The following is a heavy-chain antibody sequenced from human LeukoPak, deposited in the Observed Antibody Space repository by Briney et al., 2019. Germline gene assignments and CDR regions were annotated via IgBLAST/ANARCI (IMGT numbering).Heavy chain of an antibody. CDR2: INWNGGST. J-gene: IGHJ6*03. CDR1: GFTFDDYG. D-gene: IGHD4-17*01. V-gene: IGHV3-20*04. CDR3: ARMLRYGDYNYYMDV. Sequence: PGGSLRLSCASSGFTFDDYGMSWVRQAPGKGLEWVSGINWNGGSTGYGDSVKGRFTISRDNAKNSLYLQMNSLRAEDTALYYCARMLRYGDYNYYMDVWGKGTTVTVSS.